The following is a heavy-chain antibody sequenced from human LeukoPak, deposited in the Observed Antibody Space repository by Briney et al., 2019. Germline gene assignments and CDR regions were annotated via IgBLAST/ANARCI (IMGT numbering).Heavy chain of an antibody. D-gene: IGHD3-10*01. CDR3: ARGDYYGSGSFNDY. Sequence: GRSLRLSCAASVFTVISYVFHCVRQAPAKGLEWVAVISKDGSSKYNADSLKARFIISRDNSKNTVSLQVNRLRHEDTAVYYCARGDYYGSGSFNDYWGQGTLVTVSS. CDR1: VFTVISYV. J-gene: IGHJ4*02. CDR2: ISKDGSSK. V-gene: IGHV3-30-3*01.